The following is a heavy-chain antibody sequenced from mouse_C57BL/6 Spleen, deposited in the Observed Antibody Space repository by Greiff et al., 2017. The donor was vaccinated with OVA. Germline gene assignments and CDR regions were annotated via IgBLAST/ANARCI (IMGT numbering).Heavy chain of an antibody. Sequence: QVQLQQSGPELVKPGASVKISCKASGYAFSSSWMNWVKQRPGQGLEWIGRIYPGDGDTNYNGKFKGKATLTADKSSSTAYMQLSSLTSEDSAVYFCARAYPYYFDYWGQGTTLTVSS. CDR1: GYAFSSSW. J-gene: IGHJ2*01. CDR3: ARAYPYYFDY. V-gene: IGHV1-82*01. CDR2: IYPGDGDT.